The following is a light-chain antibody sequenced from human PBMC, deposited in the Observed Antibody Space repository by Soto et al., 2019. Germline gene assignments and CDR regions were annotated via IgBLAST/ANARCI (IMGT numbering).Light chain of an antibody. V-gene: IGKV3-11*01. CDR2: DAS. CDR1: QSVSSF. CDR3: QQYNNWPRAT. J-gene: IGKJ4*01. Sequence: EIVLTQSPATLSLSPGERATLSCRASQSVSSFLAWYQQKPGQAPRLLIYDASNRATGIPARFSGSGSGTEFNITISSLQSEDSAVYYCQQYNNWPRATFGGGTKV.